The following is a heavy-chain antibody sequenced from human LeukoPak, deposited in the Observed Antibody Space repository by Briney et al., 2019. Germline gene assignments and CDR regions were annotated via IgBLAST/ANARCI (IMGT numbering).Heavy chain of an antibody. CDR3: AKDGRWFGELSYFDY. D-gene: IGHD3-10*01. V-gene: IGHV3-30*18. J-gene: IGHJ4*02. CDR2: ISYDGSNK. Sequence: GGSLRLSCAASGFTFSSYGMHWVRQAPGKGLEWVAVISYDGSNKYYADSVKGRFTISRDNSKNTLYLQMNSLRAEDTAVYYCAKDGRWFGELSYFDYWGQGTLVTVSS. CDR1: GFTFSSYG.